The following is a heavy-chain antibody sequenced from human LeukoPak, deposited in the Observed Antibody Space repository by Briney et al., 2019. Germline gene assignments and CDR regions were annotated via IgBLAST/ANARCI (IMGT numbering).Heavy chain of an antibody. CDR1: GGSISSYY. D-gene: IGHD2-2*01. CDR2: IYYSGST. J-gene: IGHJ6*03. Sequence: SETLSLTCTVSGGSISSYYWSWIRQPPGKGLEWIGYIYYSGSTNYNPSLKSRVTISVDTSKNQFSLKLSSVTAADTAVYYCARGGVVVPAAIPGGYYYYMDVWGKGTTVTVSS. V-gene: IGHV4-59*12. CDR3: ARGGVVVPAAIPGGYYYYMDV.